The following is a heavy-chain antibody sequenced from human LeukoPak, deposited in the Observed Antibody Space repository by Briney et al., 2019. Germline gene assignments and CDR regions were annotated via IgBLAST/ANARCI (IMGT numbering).Heavy chain of an antibody. CDR2: ISSSSTI. D-gene: IGHD3-9*01. CDR3: ASTDYDILTGYYDALTFDP. CDR1: GFTFSSYS. Sequence: GGSLRLSCAASGFTFSSYSMNWVRQAPGKGLEWVSYISSSSTIYYAGSVKGRFTISRDNAKNSLYLQMNSLRDEDTAVYYCASTDYDILTGYYDALTFDPWGQGTLVTVSS. J-gene: IGHJ5*02. V-gene: IGHV3-48*02.